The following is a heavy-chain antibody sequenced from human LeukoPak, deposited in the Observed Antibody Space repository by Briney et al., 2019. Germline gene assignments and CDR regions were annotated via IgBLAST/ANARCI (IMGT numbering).Heavy chain of an antibody. D-gene: IGHD3-22*01. CDR1: GFTFSSYG. CDR3: AREIYDSSGPIFQH. V-gene: IGHV3-33*01. Sequence: PGGALRLSCAASGFTFSSYGMHWVRQAPGKGLEGVAVIWYDGSNKYYADSVKGRFTISRDNSKNTLYLQMNSLRAEDTAVYYCAREIYDSSGPIFQHWGQGTLVTVSS. J-gene: IGHJ1*01. CDR2: IWYDGSNK.